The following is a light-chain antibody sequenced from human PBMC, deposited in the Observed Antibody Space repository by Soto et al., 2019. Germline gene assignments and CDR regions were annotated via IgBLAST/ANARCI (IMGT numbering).Light chain of an antibody. V-gene: IGKV2-30*01. CDR3: MQATHWPYT. CDR1: RSLIYTDGNTY. J-gene: IGKJ2*01. Sequence: DVVMTQSPLSLPVTLGQPASISCRASRSLIYTDGNTYLNWFHQRPGQSPRRLFSKVSNRDSGVPDRFSGSGSGTHSTLKISRVEAEDVGLYYCMQATHWPYTFGQGTKLEIK. CDR2: KVS.